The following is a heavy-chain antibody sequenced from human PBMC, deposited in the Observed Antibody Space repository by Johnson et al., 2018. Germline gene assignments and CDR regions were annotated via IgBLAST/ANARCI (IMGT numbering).Heavy chain of an antibody. V-gene: IGHV3-48*02. J-gene: IGHJ6*02. CDR1: GFTFSSYS. CDR2: ISSSSSTI. CDR3: ARDRVVGAAYYYYYGMDV. Sequence: VQLVQSGGGLVQPGGSLRLSCAASGFTFSSYSMNWVRQAPGKGLEWVSYISSSSSTIYYADSVKGRFTISRDNAKNSLYLQMNSLRDEDTAVYYCARDRVVGAAYYYYYGMDVWGQGTTVTVSS. D-gene: IGHD1-26*01.